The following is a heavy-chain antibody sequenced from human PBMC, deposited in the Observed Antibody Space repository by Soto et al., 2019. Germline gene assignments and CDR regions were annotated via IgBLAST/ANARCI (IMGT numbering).Heavy chain of an antibody. CDR3: ARTLSYGSGSYFRWFDP. V-gene: IGHV5-51*01. CDR1: GYSFTSYW. CDR2: IYPGDSDT. Sequence: VVSLKISSKVSGYSFTSYWIGWVRQMPGKGLEWMGIIYPGDSDTRYSPSFQGQVTISADKSISTAYLQWSSLKASDTAMYYCARTLSYGSGSYFRWFDPWGQGTLVTVSS. J-gene: IGHJ5*02. D-gene: IGHD3-10*01.